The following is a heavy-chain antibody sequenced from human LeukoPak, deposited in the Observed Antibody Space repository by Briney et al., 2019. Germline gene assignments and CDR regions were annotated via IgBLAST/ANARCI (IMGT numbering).Heavy chain of an antibody. CDR3: ARIEGKDTAMVTSGDY. D-gene: IGHD5-18*01. J-gene: IGHJ4*02. Sequence: ASVKVSCKASGYTFTGYYMHWVRQAPGQGLEWMGWINPNSGGTNYAQKFQGRVTMIRDTSTSTAYMELSRLRSDDTAVYYCARIEGKDTAMVTSGDYWGQGTLVTVSS. V-gene: IGHV1-2*02. CDR1: GYTFTGYY. CDR2: INPNSGGT.